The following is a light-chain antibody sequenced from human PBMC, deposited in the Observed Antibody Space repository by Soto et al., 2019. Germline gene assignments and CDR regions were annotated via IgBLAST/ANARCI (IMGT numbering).Light chain of an antibody. CDR3: QQANSFPRT. V-gene: IGKV1-8*01. CDR1: QGMSSY. J-gene: IGKJ1*01. CDR2: AAS. Sequence: AIRMTQSPSSPSASIGDRVTIPCRASQGMSSYLAWYQQKPGLAPKLLIYAASTLPSGVPSRFSGSGSGTDFTLTISCLQSEDFATYYCQQANSFPRTFGQGTKVDIK.